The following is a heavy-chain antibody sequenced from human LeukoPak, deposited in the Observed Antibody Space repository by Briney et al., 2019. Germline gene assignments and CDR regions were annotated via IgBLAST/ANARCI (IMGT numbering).Heavy chain of an antibody. CDR2: ISSRSSYI. J-gene: IGHJ4*02. D-gene: IGHD4-23*01. Sequence: GGSLRLSCAASGFTFSSYTMNWVRQAPGKGLEWVSSISSRSSYIYYADSVKGRFTISRDNAKHSLYLQMNSLRAEDTAVYYCARDPTVVTPGEFDYWGQGTLVTVSS. CDR1: GFTFSSYT. CDR3: ARDPTVVTPGEFDY. V-gene: IGHV3-21*01.